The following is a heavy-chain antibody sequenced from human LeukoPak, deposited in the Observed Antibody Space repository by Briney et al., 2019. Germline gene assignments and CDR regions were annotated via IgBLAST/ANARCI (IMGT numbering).Heavy chain of an antibody. CDR3: ASVLKEVTSAFDI. D-gene: IGHD3-3*01. V-gene: IGHV3-72*01. CDR1: GFTLSDHY. CDR2: TRNKANSYTT. Sequence: GGSLRLSXAASGFTLSDHYMDWVRQAPGKGLEWVGRTRNKANSYTTGYAASVKGRFTISRDDSKSSLYLQMNSLKTEDTAVYYCASVLKEVTSAFDIWGQGTMVTVSS. J-gene: IGHJ3*02.